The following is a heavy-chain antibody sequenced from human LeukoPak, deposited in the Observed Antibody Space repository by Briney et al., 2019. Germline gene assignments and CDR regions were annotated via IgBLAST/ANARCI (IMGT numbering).Heavy chain of an antibody. J-gene: IGHJ4*02. Sequence: SVKVSCKASGYTFTSYGISWVRQAPGQGLEWMGGIIPIFGTANYAQKFQGRVTMTRDTSTSTVNMELSNLRSEDTAVYYCAREGFYGRELFPAFDYWGQGTLVTVSS. V-gene: IGHV1-69*05. CDR2: IIPIFGTA. CDR3: AREGFYGRELFPAFDY. D-gene: IGHD3-10*01. CDR1: GYTFTSYG.